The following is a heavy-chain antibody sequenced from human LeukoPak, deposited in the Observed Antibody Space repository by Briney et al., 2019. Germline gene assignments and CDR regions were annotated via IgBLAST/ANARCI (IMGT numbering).Heavy chain of an antibody. D-gene: IGHD3-10*01. CDR3: ARWNLGTHGSVDY. J-gene: IGHJ4*02. CDR2: ISGYNGDT. V-gene: IGHV1-18*01. Sequence: GASVKVSCKASGYSFFSFGISWVRQAPGQGLEWMGWISGYNGDTNYAQKFQGRVTMTTDTSTSTAYMELRSLRSDDTAVYYCARWNLGTHGSVDYWGQGTLVTVSS. CDR1: GYSFFSFG.